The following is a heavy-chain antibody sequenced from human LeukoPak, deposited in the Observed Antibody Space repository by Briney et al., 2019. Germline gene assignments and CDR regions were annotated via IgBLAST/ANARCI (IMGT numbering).Heavy chain of an antibody. CDR1: GFTFSSYG. Sequence: PGRSLRLSCAASGFTFSSYGMHWVRQAPGKGLEWVAFIRYDGSNKYYADSVKGRFTISRDNSKNTLYLQMNSLRAEDTAVYYCAKDEYCSSTSCYFYAFDYWGQGTLVTVSS. CDR2: IRYDGSNK. V-gene: IGHV3-30*02. J-gene: IGHJ4*02. D-gene: IGHD2-2*01. CDR3: AKDEYCSSTSCYFYAFDY.